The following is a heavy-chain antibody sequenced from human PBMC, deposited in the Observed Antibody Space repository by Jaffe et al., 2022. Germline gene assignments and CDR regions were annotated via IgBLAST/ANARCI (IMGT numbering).Heavy chain of an antibody. J-gene: IGHJ6*04. CDR3: ARATEKGWLQLLGV. V-gene: IGHV4-59*01. CDR2: IYYSGST. Sequence: QVQLQESGPGLVKPSETLSLTCTVSGGSISSYYWSWIRQPPGKGLEWIGYIYYSGSTNYNPSLKSRVTISVDTSKNQFSLKLSSVTAADTAVYYCARATEKGWLQLLGVWGKGTTVTVSS. D-gene: IGHD5-12*01. CDR1: GGSISSYY.